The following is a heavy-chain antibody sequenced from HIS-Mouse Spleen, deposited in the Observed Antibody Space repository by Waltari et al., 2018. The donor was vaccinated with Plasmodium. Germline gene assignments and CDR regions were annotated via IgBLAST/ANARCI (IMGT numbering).Heavy chain of an antibody. CDR1: GGTFGSYA. CDR2: IIPIIGRT. Sequence: QVQLVQSGAEVKKPGSSVKVPCKASGGTFGSYAISWVRQAPGQGLECMGRIIPIIGRTKYAQNLQCSVTITEDKSKSTAYMELSSLGSEDTAVYYCSRVLRIAAAGKDAVDIWGQGTMVTVSS. V-gene: IGHV1-69*04. J-gene: IGHJ3*02. D-gene: IGHD6-13*01. CDR3: SRVLRIAAAGKDAVDI.